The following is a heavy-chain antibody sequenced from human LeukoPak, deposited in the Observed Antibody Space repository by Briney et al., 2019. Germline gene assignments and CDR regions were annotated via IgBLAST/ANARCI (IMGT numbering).Heavy chain of an antibody. CDR3: ARDRGASGYYDFWSGYSLTYYYYGMDV. J-gene: IGHJ6*02. CDR2: IYTSGST. D-gene: IGHD3-3*01. Sequence: SETLSLTCTVSGGSISSYYWSWIRQPAGKGLEWIGRIYTSGSTNYNPSLKSRVTMSVDTSKNQFSLKLSSVTAADTAVYYCARDRGASGYYDFWSGYSLTYYYYGMDVWGQGTTVTVSS. V-gene: IGHV4-4*07. CDR1: GGSISSYY.